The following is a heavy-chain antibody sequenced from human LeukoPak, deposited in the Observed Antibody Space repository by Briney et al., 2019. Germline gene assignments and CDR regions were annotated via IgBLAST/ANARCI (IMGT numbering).Heavy chain of an antibody. Sequence: PGGSLRLSCAASGFTFSSYGMHWVRQAPGKGLEWVAVIWYDGSNKYYADSVKGRFTISRDNSKNTLYLQMNSLRAEDTAVYYCARDTLYCSSTSCQTYYYYGMDVWGQGTTVTVSS. CDR3: ARDTLYCSSTSCQTYYYYGMDV. V-gene: IGHV3-33*01. D-gene: IGHD2-2*01. CDR2: IWYDGSNK. CDR1: GFTFSSYG. J-gene: IGHJ6*02.